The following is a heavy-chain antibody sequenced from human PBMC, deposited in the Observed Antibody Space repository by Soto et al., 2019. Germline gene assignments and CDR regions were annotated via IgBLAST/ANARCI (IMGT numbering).Heavy chain of an antibody. CDR1: GGSISSYY. V-gene: IGHV4-59*01. CDR2: IYNSGST. J-gene: IGHJ4*02. Sequence: SETLSLTCTVSGGSISSYYWSWIRQPPGKGLEWIGYIYNSGSTNYNPSLRSRVTISVDTSKKQFSLKLTSVTAADTAMYYCARGYCSSTSCYEFDYWGQGTLVTVSS. D-gene: IGHD2-2*01. CDR3: ARGYCSSTSCYEFDY.